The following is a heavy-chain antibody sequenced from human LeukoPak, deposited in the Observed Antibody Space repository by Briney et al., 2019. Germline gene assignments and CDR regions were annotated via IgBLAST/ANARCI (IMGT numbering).Heavy chain of an antibody. J-gene: IGHJ4*02. D-gene: IGHD1-7*01. CDR1: GGSISSGGYY. CDR2: IYYSGST. Sequence: SETLSLTCTVSGGSISSGGYYWGWIRQPPGKGLEWIGNIYYSGSTYYNPSLKSRVTISVDTSKNQFSLKLSSVTAADTAVYYCARRGSSTGTTRVPLYYFDYWGQGTLVTVSS. V-gene: IGHV4-39*01. CDR3: ARRGSSTGTTRVPLYYFDY.